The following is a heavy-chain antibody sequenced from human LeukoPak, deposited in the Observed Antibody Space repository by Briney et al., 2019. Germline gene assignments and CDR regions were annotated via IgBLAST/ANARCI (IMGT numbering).Heavy chain of an antibody. CDR2: INHSGST. V-gene: IGHV4-34*01. D-gene: IGHD3-10*01. J-gene: IGHJ4*02. CDR3: ARGRVHNFDY. CDR1: GGSFSGYY. Sequence: PSETLSLTCAVYGGSFSGYYWSWIRQPPGKGLEWIGEINHSGSTNYNPSLKSRVTISVDTSKNQFPLKLSSVTAADTAVYYCARGRVHNFDYWGQGTLVTVSS.